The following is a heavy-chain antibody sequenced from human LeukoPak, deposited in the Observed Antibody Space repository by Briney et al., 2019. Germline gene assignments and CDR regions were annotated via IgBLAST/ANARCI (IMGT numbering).Heavy chain of an antibody. CDR2: VSSSGGT. J-gene: IGHJ4*02. Sequence: SETLSLTCSVSGDSIMSSGSYWGWIRQPPGKALEWIGSVSSSGGTHYSPSLKNRLSISMDTSQNQFSLRLSSVTGADTAVYYCAKYIGGSMFEHWGQGALVTVSS. D-gene: IGHD3-10*01. CDR3: AKYIGGSMFEH. V-gene: IGHV4-39*07. CDR1: GDSIMSSGSY.